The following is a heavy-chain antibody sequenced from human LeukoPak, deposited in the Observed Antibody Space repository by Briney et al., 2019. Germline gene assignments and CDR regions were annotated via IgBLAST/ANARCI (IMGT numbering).Heavy chain of an antibody. CDR1: GFNFTGYW. Sequence: GGSLRLSCAGSGFNFTGYWMHWVRQAPGKGLEWISRLYSDGRSLTYADSVMGRFTISRDNAKNMLYLQMDSLRAEDTAVYYCARGRGLGELAVASFDSWGQGILVTVSS. CDR3: ARGRGLGELAVASFDS. V-gene: IGHV3-74*03. CDR2: LYSDGRSL. D-gene: IGHD6-19*01. J-gene: IGHJ4*02.